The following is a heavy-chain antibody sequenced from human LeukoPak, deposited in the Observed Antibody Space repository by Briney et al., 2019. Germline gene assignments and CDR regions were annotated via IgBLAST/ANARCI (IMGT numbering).Heavy chain of an antibody. Sequence: PGGSLRLSCAASGFTFDDYALHWVRQAPGKGLEWVSGISWNSGSIGYADSVKGRFTISRDNAKNSLYLQMNSLRAEDTALYYCAKDIGDWGQGTLVTVSS. CDR1: GFTFDDYA. J-gene: IGHJ4*02. V-gene: IGHV3-9*01. CDR3: AKDIGD. CDR2: ISWNSGSI.